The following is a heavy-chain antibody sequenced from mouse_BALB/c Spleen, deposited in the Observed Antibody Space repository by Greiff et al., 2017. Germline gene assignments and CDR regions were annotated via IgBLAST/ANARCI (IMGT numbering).Heavy chain of an antibody. V-gene: IGHV5-12-1*01. J-gene: IGHJ2*01. CDR1: GFAFSSYD. CDR3: ARQIRSLLHYFDY. Sequence: DVKLVESGGGLVKPGGSLKLSCAASGFAFSSYDMSWVRQTPEKRLEWVAYISSGGGSTYYPDTVKGRFTISRDNAKNTLYLQMSSLKSEDTAMYYCARQIRSLLHYFDYWGQGTTLTVSS. D-gene: IGHD2-1*01. CDR2: ISSGGGST.